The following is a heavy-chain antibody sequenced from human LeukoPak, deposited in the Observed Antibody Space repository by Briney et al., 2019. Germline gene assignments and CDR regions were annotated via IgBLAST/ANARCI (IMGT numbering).Heavy chain of an antibody. CDR1: GGSISSSSYY. CDR2: VYYGGNT. V-gene: IGHV4-39*07. D-gene: IGHD3-10*01. Sequence: PSETLSLTCTVSGGSISSSSYYWDWVRQPPGKGLEWIGNVYYGGNTFYNSSLESRVTISVDMSKNQFSLKLSSVTAADTAVYYCARDKYYYGSFDYWGQGTLVTVSS. J-gene: IGHJ4*02. CDR3: ARDKYYYGSFDY.